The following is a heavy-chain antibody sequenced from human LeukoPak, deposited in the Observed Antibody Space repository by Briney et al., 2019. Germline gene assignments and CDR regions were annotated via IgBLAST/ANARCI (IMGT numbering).Heavy chain of an antibody. CDR1: GFTFSSYA. J-gene: IGHJ6*03. V-gene: IGHV3-30*04. CDR3: ARDRVAYWAAAGTKEGYMDV. CDR2: ISYDGSNK. Sequence: GGSLRLSCAASGFTFSSYAMYWVRQAPGKGLEWVAVISYDGSNKYYADSVKGRFTISRDNSKNTLYLQMNSLRAEDTAVYYCARDRVAYWAAAGTKEGYMDVWGKGTTVTVSS. D-gene: IGHD6-13*01.